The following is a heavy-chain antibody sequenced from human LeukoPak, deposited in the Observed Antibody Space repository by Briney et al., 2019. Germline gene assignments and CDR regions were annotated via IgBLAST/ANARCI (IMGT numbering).Heavy chain of an antibody. Sequence: SETLSLTCVVYGGSFSGYYWSWIRQPPGKGLEWIGEINHSGSTNYNPSLKSRVTISVDTSTNQFSLKLSSVTAADTAVYYCARLIASDAFDIWGQGTMVTVSS. CDR3: ARLIASDAFDI. D-gene: IGHD3-22*01. V-gene: IGHV4-34*01. CDR2: INHSGST. J-gene: IGHJ3*02. CDR1: GGSFSGYY.